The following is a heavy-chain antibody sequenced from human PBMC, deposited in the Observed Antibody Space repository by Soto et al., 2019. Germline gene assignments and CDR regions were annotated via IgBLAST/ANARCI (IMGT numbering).Heavy chain of an antibody. Sequence: PGGSLRLSCAASGFTFSSYWMHWVRQAPGKGLVWVSRINSDGSSTSYADSVKGRFTISRDNAKNTLYLQMNSLRAEDTAVYYCARAPVGPPGLDYWGQGTLVTVSS. CDR2: INSDGSST. J-gene: IGHJ4*02. D-gene: IGHD1-26*01. CDR3: ARAPVGPPGLDY. CDR1: GFTFSSYW. V-gene: IGHV3-74*01.